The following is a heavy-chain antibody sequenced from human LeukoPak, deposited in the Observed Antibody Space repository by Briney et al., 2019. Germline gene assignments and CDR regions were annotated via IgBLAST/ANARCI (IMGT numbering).Heavy chain of an antibody. CDR3: VGETVSVITDFDY. D-gene: IGHD3-16*02. V-gene: IGHV3-7*01. J-gene: IGHJ4*02. CDR1: GLTFSRHW. Sequence: PGGSLRLSCAASGLTFSRHWMTWVRQAPGKGLEWVANIKEDGSEQYYVDSIKGRFTISRDNAKNSLYLQMSSLRAEDTAIYYCVGETVSVITDFDYWGQGTLVTVSS. CDR2: IKEDGSEQ.